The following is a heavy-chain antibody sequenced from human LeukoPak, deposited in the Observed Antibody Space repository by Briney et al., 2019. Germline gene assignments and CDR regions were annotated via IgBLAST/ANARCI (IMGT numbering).Heavy chain of an antibody. J-gene: IGHJ6*02. CDR3: ASTGKGQWELPPKYYGMDV. CDR2: IYSGGST. V-gene: IGHV3-53*01. CDR1: GFTVSSNY. D-gene: IGHD1-26*01. Sequence: GGSLRLSCAASGFTVSSNYTSWVRQAPGKGLGWVSVIYSGGSTYYADSVKGRFTISRDNSKNTLYLQMNSLRAEDTAVYYCASTGKGQWELPPKYYGMDVWGQGTTVTVSS.